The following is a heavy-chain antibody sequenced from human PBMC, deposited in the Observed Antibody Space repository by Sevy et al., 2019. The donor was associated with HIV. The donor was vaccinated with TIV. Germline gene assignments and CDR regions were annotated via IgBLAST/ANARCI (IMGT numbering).Heavy chain of an antibody. CDR2: IRSKGCGGAT. CDR3: TCGYYYDSSGYSDY. J-gene: IGHJ4*02. Sequence: GGSLRLSCTGSGFTFGDYAMSWFRQAPGMGLEWVGFIRSKGCGGATEYAASEKGRFTIPRDDSKSIADLQMNSLKTGETAVYYCTCGYYYDSSGYSDYWGQGTLVTVSS. V-gene: IGHV3-49*03. CDR1: GFTFGDYA. D-gene: IGHD3-22*01.